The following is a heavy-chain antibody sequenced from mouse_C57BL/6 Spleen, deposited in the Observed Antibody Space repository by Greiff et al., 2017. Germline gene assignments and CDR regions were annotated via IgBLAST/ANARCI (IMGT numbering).Heavy chain of an antibody. D-gene: IGHD2-3*01. CDR1: GFTFSSYT. V-gene: IGHV5-9*01. Sequence: EVKLVESGGGLVKPGGSLKLSCAASGFTFSSYTMSWVRQTPEKRLEWVATISGGGGNTYYPDRVKGRCTISRDNAKNTLYLQMSSLRSEDTALYYCARRGDGYYWYFDVWGTGTTVTVSS. J-gene: IGHJ1*03. CDR2: ISGGGGNT. CDR3: ARRGDGYYWYFDV.